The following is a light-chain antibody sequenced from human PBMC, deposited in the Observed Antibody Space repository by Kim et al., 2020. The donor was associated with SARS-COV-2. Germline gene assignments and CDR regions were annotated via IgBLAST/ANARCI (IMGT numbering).Light chain of an antibody. J-gene: IGLJ2*01. CDR3: QSYDRSNVV. Sequence: GKTVTISCTRSSGSIAGNYVQWYQQRPGSAPTTVMYEDNERPSGVPDRFSGSIDSSSNSASLTISGLKTEDEADYYCQSYDRSNVVFGGGTQLTVL. CDR2: EDN. CDR1: SGSIAGNY. V-gene: IGLV6-57*03.